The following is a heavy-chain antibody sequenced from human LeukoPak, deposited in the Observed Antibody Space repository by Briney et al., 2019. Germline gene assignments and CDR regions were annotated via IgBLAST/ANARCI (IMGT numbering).Heavy chain of an antibody. CDR2: IIPIFGTA. V-gene: IGHV1-69*05. J-gene: IGHJ4*02. Sequence: SVKVSCKASGGTFSSYAISWVRQAPGQGLEWMGRIIPIFGTANYAQKFQGRVTITTDESTSTAYMELSSLRAEDTAVYYCARDRGVGYSSSYQIDYWGQGTLVTVSS. CDR1: GGTFSSYA. CDR3: ARDRGVGYSSSYQIDY. D-gene: IGHD6-13*01.